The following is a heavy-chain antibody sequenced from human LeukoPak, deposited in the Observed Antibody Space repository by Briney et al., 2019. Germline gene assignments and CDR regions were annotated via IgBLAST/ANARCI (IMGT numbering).Heavy chain of an antibody. CDR3: AKDRDYGDYPSAYYYYMDV. Sequence: GGSLRLSCAASGFTFSSYGIHWLRQAPGKGLEWVAFIRYDGTNKWYADSVKGRFTISRDNSKNTLYLQMNSLRVEDTAVYHCAKDRDYGDYPSAYYYYMDVWGKGTTVTVSS. D-gene: IGHD4-17*01. J-gene: IGHJ6*03. V-gene: IGHV3-30*02. CDR2: IRYDGTNK. CDR1: GFTFSSYG.